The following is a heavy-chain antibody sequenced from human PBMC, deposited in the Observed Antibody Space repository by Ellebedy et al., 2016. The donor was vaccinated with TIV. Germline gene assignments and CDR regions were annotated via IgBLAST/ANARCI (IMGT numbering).Heavy chain of an antibody. CDR2: ISGSGGST. V-gene: IGHV3-23*01. D-gene: IGHD2-15*01. Sequence: GESLKISCAASGFTFSSYAMSWVRQAPGKGLEWVSAISGSGGSTYYAGYVKGRFYISRDNSKNTLYLQMNSLIAEDTDVYYCARARGCNGGRGHNFDYWGQGTLVTVSS. CDR1: GFTFSSYA. CDR3: ARARGCNGGRGHNFDY. J-gene: IGHJ4*02.